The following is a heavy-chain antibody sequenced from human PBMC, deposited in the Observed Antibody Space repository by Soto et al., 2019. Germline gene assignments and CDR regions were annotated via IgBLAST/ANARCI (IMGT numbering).Heavy chain of an antibody. D-gene: IGHD5-12*01. Sequence: QVQLQQWGAGLLKPSETLSLTCAVYGGSFSGYYWSWIRQPPGKGLEWIGEINHSGSTNYNPSLKXLVRIXXDTSKTQFSLKLSSVTAADTAVDYCARGRLVAISIWGQGTLVTVSS. V-gene: IGHV4-34*01. CDR3: ARGRLVAISI. CDR2: INHSGST. CDR1: GGSFSGYY. J-gene: IGHJ4*02.